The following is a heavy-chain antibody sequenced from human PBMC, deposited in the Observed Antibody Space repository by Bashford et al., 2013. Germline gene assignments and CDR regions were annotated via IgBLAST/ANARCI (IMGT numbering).Heavy chain of an antibody. CDR2: INKDGTPI. CDR3: ARDDYMDV. V-gene: IGHV3-48*03. Sequence: VRQAPGKGLEWVSYINKDGTPIFYADSVKGRFTISRDNAKNSLYLQMNSLRAEDTAVYYCARDDYMDVWGKGTTVTVSS. J-gene: IGHJ6*03.